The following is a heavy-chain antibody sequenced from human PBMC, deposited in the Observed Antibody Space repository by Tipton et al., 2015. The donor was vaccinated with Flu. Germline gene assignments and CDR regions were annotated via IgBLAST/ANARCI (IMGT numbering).Heavy chain of an antibody. V-gene: IGHV4-4*08. Sequence: LRLSCIVSNGSLSSYYWGWIRQPPGQGLEWIGRIYTSGSTNYNPSLRSRVTISVDTSRNQFSLKLTSVTAADTAVYFCARDYGDFNWFDSWGQGTLVTVSS. J-gene: IGHJ5*01. CDR2: IYTSGST. CDR3: ARDYGDFNWFDS. D-gene: IGHD4-17*01. CDR1: NGSLSSYY.